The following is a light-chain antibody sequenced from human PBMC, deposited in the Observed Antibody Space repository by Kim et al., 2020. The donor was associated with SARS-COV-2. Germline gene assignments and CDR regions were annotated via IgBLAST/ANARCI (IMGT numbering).Light chain of an antibody. CDR1: SSDVGGSNY. J-gene: IGLJ1*01. V-gene: IGLV2-8*01. Sequence: GRSVTISCTGTSSDVGGSNYVSWYQQHPGKAPKVMIYEVNRRPSGVPDRFSASKSGNTASLTVSGLQAEDEADYYCISYAGNNVYVFGTGTKVTVL. CDR3: ISYAGNNVYV. CDR2: EVN.